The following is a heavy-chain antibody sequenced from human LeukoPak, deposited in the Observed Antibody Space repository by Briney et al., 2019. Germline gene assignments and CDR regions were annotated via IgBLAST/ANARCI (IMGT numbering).Heavy chain of an antibody. V-gene: IGHV4-34*01. CDR2: INHSGST. D-gene: IGHD2-15*01. CDR1: GGSFSGYY. J-gene: IGHJ4*02. CDR3: ARDVSWYVDY. Sequence: SETLSLTCAVYGGSFSGYYWSWIRQPPGKGLEWIGEINHSGSTNYNPSLKSRVTISVDTSKNQFSLKLSSVTAADTAVYYCARDVSWYVDYWGQGTLVTVSS.